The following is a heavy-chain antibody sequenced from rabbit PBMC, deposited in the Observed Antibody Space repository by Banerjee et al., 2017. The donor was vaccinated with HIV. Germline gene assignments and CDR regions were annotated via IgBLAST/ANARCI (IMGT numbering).Heavy chain of an antibody. CDR3: ASYSSAWAFNL. J-gene: IGHJ4*01. CDR1: GFTLSSYW. V-gene: IGHV1S45*01. D-gene: IGHD4-1*01. CDR2: IGAGSSGTT. Sequence: QEQLEESGGDLVKPEGSLTLTCKASGFTLSSYWMWWVRQAPGKGLEWIACIGAGSSGTTYYASWAKGRFTISKASWTTVTLQMTSLTAADTASYFCASYSSAWAFNLWGPGTLVTVS.